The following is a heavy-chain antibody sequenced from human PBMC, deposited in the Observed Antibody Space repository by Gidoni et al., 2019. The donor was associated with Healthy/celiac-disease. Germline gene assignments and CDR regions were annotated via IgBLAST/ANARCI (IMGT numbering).Heavy chain of an antibody. Sequence: EVQLVESGGGLIQPGGSLRLSCAASGFTVSSNYMSWVRQAPGKGLEWVSVIYSGGSTYYADSVKGRFTISRDNSKNTLYLQMNSLRAEDTAVYYCARDSVVTGYYYGMDVWGQGTTVTVSS. D-gene: IGHD2-21*02. V-gene: IGHV3-53*01. CDR3: ARDSVVTGYYYGMDV. J-gene: IGHJ6*02. CDR1: GFTVSSNY. CDR2: IYSGGST.